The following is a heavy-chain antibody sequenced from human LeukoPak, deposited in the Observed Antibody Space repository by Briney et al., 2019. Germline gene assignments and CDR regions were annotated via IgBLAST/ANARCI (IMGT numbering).Heavy chain of an antibody. CDR1: GYSISNGYY. Sequence: SETLSLTCSVSGYSISNGYYWGWIRQPPGKGLEWIGSIYHSGSTNCNPSLKSRVNISVDTSKNQFSLKVNSVTAADTAVYFCARDETYSSDWQSNHYYYYMDVWGKGTTVTVSS. CDR3: ARDETYSSDWQSNHYYYYMDV. J-gene: IGHJ6*03. D-gene: IGHD6-19*01. V-gene: IGHV4-38-2*02. CDR2: IYHSGST.